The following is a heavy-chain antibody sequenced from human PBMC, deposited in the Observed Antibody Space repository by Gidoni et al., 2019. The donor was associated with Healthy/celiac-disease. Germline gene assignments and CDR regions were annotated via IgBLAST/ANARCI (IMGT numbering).Heavy chain of an antibody. D-gene: IGHD3-10*01. V-gene: IGHV3-9*01. Sequence: EVQLVESGGGLVQPGRSLRLSCAASGFTFEDYAMHWVRQAPGKGLELVSGISWNSGSIGYADSVKGRFTIARDNAKNSLYLQMNSLRAEDTAVYYCAKDMSGRYYYGSGEDAFDIWGQGTMVTVSS. CDR3: AKDMSGRYYYGSGEDAFDI. CDR1: GFTFEDYA. CDR2: ISWNSGSI. J-gene: IGHJ3*02.